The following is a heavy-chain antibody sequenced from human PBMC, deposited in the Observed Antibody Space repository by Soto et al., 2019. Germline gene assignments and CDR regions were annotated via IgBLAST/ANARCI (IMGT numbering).Heavy chain of an antibody. V-gene: IGHV1-2*04. CDR3: ARGRGYYGSGSYYNDPYYYYMDV. Sequence: ASLKVSCKASGYTFTGYYMHWVRQSPGQGLEWMGWINPNSGSTNYAQKFQGWVTMTRDTSISTAYMELSRLRSDDTAVYYCARGRGYYGSGSYYNDPYYYYMDVWGKGTTVTVSS. D-gene: IGHD3-10*01. CDR1: GYTFTGYY. J-gene: IGHJ6*03. CDR2: INPNSGST.